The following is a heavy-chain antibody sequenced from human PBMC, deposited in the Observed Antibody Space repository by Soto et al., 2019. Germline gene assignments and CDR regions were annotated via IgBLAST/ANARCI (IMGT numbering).Heavy chain of an antibody. D-gene: IGHD2-21*01. J-gene: IGHJ4*02. CDR1: VYSFNTYW. V-gene: IGHV5-51*01. Sequence: GESLKISCKGSVYSFNTYWIGWVRQMPGKGLEWMGVIYPDDSDIRYSPSFQGQVTISADKSISTAYLQWSSLKASDSGIYYCARRTGLLYSDWGQGTLVTVSS. CDR2: IYPDDSDI. CDR3: ARRTGLLYSD.